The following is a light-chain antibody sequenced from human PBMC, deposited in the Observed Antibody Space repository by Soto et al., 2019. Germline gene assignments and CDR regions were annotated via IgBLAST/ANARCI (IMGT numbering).Light chain of an antibody. CDR2: DVS. Sequence: QSVLTQPASVSGSPGQSITISCTGTSSDVGGNKYVSWYQQHPGKAPKLIIYDVSNRASGVSDRFSGSKSGNTASLTISGLQAEDEADYYCNSYTSTTSSTVFGPGTKLTVL. V-gene: IGLV2-14*01. CDR1: SSDVGGNKY. CDR3: NSYTSTTSSTV. J-gene: IGLJ1*01.